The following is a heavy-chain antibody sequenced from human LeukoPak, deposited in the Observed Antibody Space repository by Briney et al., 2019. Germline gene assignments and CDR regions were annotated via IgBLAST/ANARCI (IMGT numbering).Heavy chain of an antibody. V-gene: IGHV3-74*01. CDR2: MNSDGSRT. CDR3: ARGFGGDYDGRSRVGAFDM. Sequence: PGGSLRLSCAASGFTFSSYWMHWVRQAPGKGLVWVSHMNSDGSRTNYADSVKGRFTVSRDNAKNSLYLQMNSLRVEDTAVYYCARGFGGDYDGRSRVGAFDMWGQGTMVTVSS. D-gene: IGHD4-23*01. CDR1: GFTFSSYW. J-gene: IGHJ3*02.